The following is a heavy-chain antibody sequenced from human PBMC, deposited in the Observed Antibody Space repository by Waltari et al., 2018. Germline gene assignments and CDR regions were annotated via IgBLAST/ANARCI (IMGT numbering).Heavy chain of an antibody. Sequence: QLQLQESGPGLVKPSETLSLTCTVSGGTISSRSYYWGWIRPTPGKGLGWVGNIYYSGTAYYNPSLKSRVTISVDTSKNQFSLKLSSVTAADTALYYCVRDPLLNSFDYWGQGTLVTVSS. CDR1: GGTISSRSYY. J-gene: IGHJ4*02. CDR2: IYYSGTA. CDR3: VRDPLLNSFDY. V-gene: IGHV4-39*07.